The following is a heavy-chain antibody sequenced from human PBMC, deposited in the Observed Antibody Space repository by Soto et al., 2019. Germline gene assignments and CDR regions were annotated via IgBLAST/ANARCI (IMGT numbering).Heavy chain of an antibody. Sequence: QITLKESGPTLVKPTQTLTLTCTFSGFSLSTSGVGVGWIRQPPGKALELLGIIFWDDDKRYRPSLKSRVTITKDTSKNQLVLIMTNMHPGNTATYYCAQLPWKQLWRSAPVVNWGQGTTVTVSS. CDR3: AQLPWKQLWRSAPVVN. V-gene: IGHV2-5*02. J-gene: IGHJ4*02. D-gene: IGHD5-18*01. CDR1: GFSLSTSGVG. CDR2: IFWDDDK.